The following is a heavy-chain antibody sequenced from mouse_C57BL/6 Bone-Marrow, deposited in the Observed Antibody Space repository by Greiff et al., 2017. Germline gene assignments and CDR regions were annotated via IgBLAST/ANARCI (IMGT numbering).Heavy chain of an antibody. J-gene: IGHJ2*01. CDR3: ADFLDY. CDR2: ISSGGSYT. V-gene: IGHV5-6*02. CDR1: GFTFSSYG. Sequence: EVMLVESGGDLVKPGGSLKLSCAASGFTFSSYGMSWVRQTPDKRLEWVATISSGGSYTYYPDSVKGRFTISRDNAKNTLYLQMSSLKSEDTAMYYCADFLDYWGQGTTLTGSS.